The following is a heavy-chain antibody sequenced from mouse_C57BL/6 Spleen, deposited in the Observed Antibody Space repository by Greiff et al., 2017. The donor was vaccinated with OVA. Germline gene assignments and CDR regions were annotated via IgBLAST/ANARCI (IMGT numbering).Heavy chain of an antibody. CDR1: GYSITSGYY. CDR2: ISYDGSN. V-gene: IGHV3-6*01. Sequence: EVKLVESGPGLVKPSQSLSLTCSVTGYSITSGYYWNWIRQFPGNKLEWMGYISYDGSNNYNPSLKNRISITRDTSKNQFFLKLNSVTTEDTATYYCASDRGFAYWGQGTLVTVSA. J-gene: IGHJ3*01. CDR3: ASDRGFAY.